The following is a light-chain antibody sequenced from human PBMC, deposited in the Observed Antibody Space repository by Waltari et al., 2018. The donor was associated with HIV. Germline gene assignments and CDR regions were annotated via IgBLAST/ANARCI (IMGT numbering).Light chain of an antibody. CDR2: GAS. V-gene: IGKV3-20*01. J-gene: IGKJ2*01. Sequence: EIVLTQSPGTLSLSPGERATLSCRASESVSRTNVVWYQQKPGQAPRLLIYGASNRATGIPDRFSGSGSGSDFTLTISRLEPEDFAVYHCQQYGRSPPTFGQGTKLKIK. CDR1: ESVSRTN. CDR3: QQYGRSPPT.